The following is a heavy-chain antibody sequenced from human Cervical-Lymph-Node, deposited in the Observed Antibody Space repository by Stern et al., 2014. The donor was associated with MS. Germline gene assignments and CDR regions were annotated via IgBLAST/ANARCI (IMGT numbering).Heavy chain of an antibody. Sequence: VQLVQSGGGVVQPGRSLRLSCAASGFTFSNYGMHWVRQAPGKGLEWLAGIWYDGNKKYFADSVKGRFTSSRDHSKHQLVLPMSILTAEDTALYYCARGNWNYEGMGYWGQGTLVTVSS. CDR2: IWYDGNKK. CDR1: GFTFSNYG. D-gene: IGHD1-7*01. V-gene: IGHV3-33*01. J-gene: IGHJ4*02. CDR3: ARGNWNYEGMGY.